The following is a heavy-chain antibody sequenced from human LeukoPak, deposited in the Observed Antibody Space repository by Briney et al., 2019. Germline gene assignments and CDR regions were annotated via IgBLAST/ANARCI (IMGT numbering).Heavy chain of an antibody. Sequence: GGSLRLSCAASGFTFSSYSMNWVRQAPGKGLEWVSSISSSSSYIYYADSVKGRFTISRDNAKNSLYLQMNSLRAEDTAVYYCARLESTYYYDSSGYNNWFDPWGQGTLVTVSS. CDR1: GFTFSSYS. V-gene: IGHV3-21*01. CDR2: ISSSSSYI. J-gene: IGHJ5*02. D-gene: IGHD3-22*01. CDR3: ARLESTYYYDSSGYNNWFDP.